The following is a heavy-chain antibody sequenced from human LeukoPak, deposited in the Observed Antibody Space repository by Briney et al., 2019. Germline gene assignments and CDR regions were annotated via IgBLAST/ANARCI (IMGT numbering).Heavy chain of an antibody. D-gene: IGHD4-23*01. CDR1: GGTFSSYT. CDR3: ARAPGLTAVVMGAFDI. V-gene: IGHV1-69*02. J-gene: IGHJ3*02. CDR2: IIPILGIA. Sequence: ASVKVSCKASGGTFSSYTISWVRQAPGQGLGWMGRIIPILGIANYAQKFQGRVTITADKSTSTAYMELSSLRSEDTAVYHCARAPGLTAVVMGAFDIWGQGTMVTVSS.